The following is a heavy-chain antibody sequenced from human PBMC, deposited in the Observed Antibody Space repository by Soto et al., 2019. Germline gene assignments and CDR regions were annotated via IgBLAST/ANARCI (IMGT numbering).Heavy chain of an antibody. V-gene: IGHV4-4*07. CDR3: ARSSHKESWFDP. CDR2: IYTSGST. D-gene: IGHD6-13*01. J-gene: IGHJ5*02. CDR1: GGSVINFY. Sequence: AETLSLTCTVSGGSVINFYWKWIRQPAGKRLEWIGRIYTSGSTNYNPSLRSRVTMSIDTSRNQFSLKLNSVTAADTAVYYCARSSHKESWFDPWGQGTLVTVSS.